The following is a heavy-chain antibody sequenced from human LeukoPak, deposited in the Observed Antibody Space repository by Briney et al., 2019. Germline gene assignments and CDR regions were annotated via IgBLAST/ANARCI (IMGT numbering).Heavy chain of an antibody. J-gene: IGHJ4*02. V-gene: IGHV1-69*13. CDR1: GGTFSSYA. Sequence: SVKVSCKASGGTFSSYAISWVRQAPGQGLEWMGGIIPIFGTANYAQKFQGRVTITADESTSTAYMELSSLRSEDTAVYYCARTYYGSGSLPHYLDYWGQGTLVTVSS. CDR3: ARTYYGSGSLPHYLDY. CDR2: IIPIFGTA. D-gene: IGHD3-10*01.